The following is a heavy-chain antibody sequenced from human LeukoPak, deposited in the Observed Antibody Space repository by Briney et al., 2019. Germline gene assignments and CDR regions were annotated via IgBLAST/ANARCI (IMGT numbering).Heavy chain of an antibody. CDR1: GFTFSSYS. CDR2: ISSSSSYI. D-gene: IGHD2-15*01. J-gene: IGHJ6*04. CDR3: ARGLVVAATPPYSYYGMDV. V-gene: IGHV3-21*01. Sequence: GGSLRLSCAASGFTFSSYSMNWVRQAPGKGLEWVSSISSSSSYIYYADPVKGRFTISRDNAKNSLYLQMNSLRAEDTAVYYCARGLVVAATPPYSYYGMDVWGKGTTVTVSS.